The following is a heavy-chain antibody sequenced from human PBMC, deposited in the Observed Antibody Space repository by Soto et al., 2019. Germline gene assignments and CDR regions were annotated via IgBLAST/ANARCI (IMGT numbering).Heavy chain of an antibody. J-gene: IGHJ4*02. Sequence: LRLSGAASGFSFSRYGMHWVRQAPGKGLEWVALIWNDGIRKVYVDSVKGRFTISRDNSKNTVDLQMNSLRAEDTAVYCCARDDDNDANAFDYWGPGTLVTVS. D-gene: IGHD7-27*01. CDR3: ARDDDNDANAFDY. CDR1: GFSFSRYG. V-gene: IGHV3-33*01. CDR2: IWNDGIRK.